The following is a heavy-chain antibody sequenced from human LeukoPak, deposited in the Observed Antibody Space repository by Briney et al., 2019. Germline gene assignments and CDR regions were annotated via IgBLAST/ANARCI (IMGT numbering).Heavy chain of an antibody. D-gene: IGHD2-21*01. V-gene: IGHV4-39*01. CDR1: GGSISSSSYY. CDR2: IYYSGST. CDR3: ASRAHVGVPDTPQENFDY. Sequence: SETLSLTCTVSGGSISSSSYYRGWIRQPPGKGLEWIGSIYYSGSTYYNPSLKSRVTISVDTSKNQFSLKLSSVTAADTAVYYCASRAHVGVPDTPQENFDYWGQGTLVTVSS. J-gene: IGHJ4*02.